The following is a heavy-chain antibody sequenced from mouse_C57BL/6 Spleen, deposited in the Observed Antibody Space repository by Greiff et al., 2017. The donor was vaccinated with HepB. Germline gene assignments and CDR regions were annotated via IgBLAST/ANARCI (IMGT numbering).Heavy chain of an antibody. CDR1: GYSFTGYF. V-gene: IGHV1-20*01. J-gene: IGHJ2*01. CDR2: INPYNGDT. D-gene: IGHD4-1*01. Sequence: VQLQQPGPELVKPGDSVKISCKASGYSFTGYFMNWVMQSHGKSLEWIGRINPYNGDTFYNQKFKGKATLTVDKSSSTAHMELRSLTSEDSAVYYCARDGYNWDVYYFDYWGQGTTLTVSS. CDR3: ARDGYNWDVYYFDY.